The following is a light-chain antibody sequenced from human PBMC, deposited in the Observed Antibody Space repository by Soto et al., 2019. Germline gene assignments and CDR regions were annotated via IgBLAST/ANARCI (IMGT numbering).Light chain of an antibody. J-gene: IGKJ4*01. V-gene: IGKV3-15*01. CDR1: QSVSSN. CDR2: GAS. CDR3: QQYNNWPLT. Sequence: EIVMTQSPATLSVSPGERATLSCRASQSVSSNLAWYQQIPGQAPRLLIYGASTRATGIPANFSGSGSGTELTLTISSLQSEDFAVYYCQQYNNWPLTFGGGTKVDIK.